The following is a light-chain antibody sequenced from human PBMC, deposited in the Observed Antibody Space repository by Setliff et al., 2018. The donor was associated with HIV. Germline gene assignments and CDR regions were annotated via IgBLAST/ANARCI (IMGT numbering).Light chain of an antibody. CDR1: RNLLYSSNNHTY. Sequence: DTVMTQSPDSLAVSLGERATVNCKSSRNLLYSSNNHTYLAWYQQKPGQPPKLLIYWASTRESGVPDRFSGSGSGTDFTLTISSLQAEDVAVYYCQQYSITPFTFGPGTKVDIK. J-gene: IGKJ3*01. CDR2: WAS. CDR3: QQYSITPFT. V-gene: IGKV4-1*01.